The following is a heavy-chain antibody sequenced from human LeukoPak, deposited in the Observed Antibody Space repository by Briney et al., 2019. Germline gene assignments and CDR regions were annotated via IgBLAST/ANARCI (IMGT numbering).Heavy chain of an antibody. D-gene: IGHD3-22*01. CDR1: GGTFSSYA. CDR2: INPLVGIP. CDR3: ARDRHLDYYDSSGYSPNYGMDV. J-gene: IGHJ6*02. V-gene: IGHV1-69*04. Sequence: ASVKVSCKASGGTFSSYAISWVRQAPGQGLAWVARINPLVGIPNYAQKFQGRVTIAADTSTSTAYMELSSLRSEDTAVYYCARDRHLDYYDSSGYSPNYGMDVWGQGTTVTVSS.